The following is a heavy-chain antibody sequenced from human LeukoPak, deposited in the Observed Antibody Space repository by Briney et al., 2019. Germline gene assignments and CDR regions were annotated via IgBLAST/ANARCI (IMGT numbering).Heavy chain of an antibody. J-gene: IGHJ4*02. Sequence: ASVKVSCKASGYTFTNYGVSWVRQAPGQGLEWMGWISAYSGNTNYAQKLQGRVIVTTDTSTSTAYMELRSLRSEDTAVYYCARAEGYETKYYFDYWGQGTLVTVSS. D-gene: IGHD5-12*01. V-gene: IGHV1-18*01. CDR2: ISAYSGNT. CDR3: ARAEGYETKYYFDY. CDR1: GYTFTNYG.